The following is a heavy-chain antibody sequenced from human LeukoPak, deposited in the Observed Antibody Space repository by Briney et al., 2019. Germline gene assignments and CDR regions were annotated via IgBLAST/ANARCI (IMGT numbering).Heavy chain of an antibody. CDR1: GYTFTSYD. Sequence: ASVKVSCKASGYTFTSYDINWVRQATGQGLEWMGWMNPNSGNTGYAQKFQGRVTMTRNTSISTAYMELSSLRSEDTAVYYCARGTVTHYYYYYYTEVWGKGTTVTVSS. V-gene: IGHV1-8*01. D-gene: IGHD4-17*01. CDR2: MNPNSGNT. CDR3: ARGTVTHYYYYYYTEV. J-gene: IGHJ6*03.